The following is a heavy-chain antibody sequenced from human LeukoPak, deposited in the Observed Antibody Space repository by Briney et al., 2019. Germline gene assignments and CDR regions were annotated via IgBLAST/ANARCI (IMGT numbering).Heavy chain of an antibody. D-gene: IGHD6-13*01. V-gene: IGHV3-43*02. CDR1: GFTFDDYA. J-gene: IGHJ4*02. CDR3: AKDFLEGYSSSWYGAGY. Sequence: GGSLRLSCAASGFTFDDYAMHWVRQAPGKGLEWVSLISGDGGSTYYADSVKGRFTISRDNSKNSLYLQMNSLRTEDTALYYCAKDFLEGYSSSWYGAGYRGQGTLVTVSS. CDR2: ISGDGGST.